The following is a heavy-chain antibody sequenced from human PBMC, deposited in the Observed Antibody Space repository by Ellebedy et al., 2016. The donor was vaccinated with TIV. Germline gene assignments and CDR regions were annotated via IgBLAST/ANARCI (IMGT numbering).Heavy chain of an antibody. V-gene: IGHV3-33*01. CDR3: ARDNYKVSVAGSN. Sequence: PGGSLRLSCVQSGLLSNNFGMHWVRQAPGKGPEWVAVVWHGGTAKYYADSVKGRFTISRDNAKNSLYLQMNSLRAEDTAVYYCARDNYKVSVAGSNWGQGTLVTVSS. CDR1: GLLSNNFG. CDR2: VWHGGTAK. J-gene: IGHJ4*02. D-gene: IGHD6-19*01.